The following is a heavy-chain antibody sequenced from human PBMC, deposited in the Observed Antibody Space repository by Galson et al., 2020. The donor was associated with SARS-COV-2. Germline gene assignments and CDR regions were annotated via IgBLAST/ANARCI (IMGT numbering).Heavy chain of an antibody. J-gene: IGHJ6*02. CDR2: ISGSGGST. V-gene: IGHV3-23*01. Sequence: GGSLRLSCAASGFTFSSYAMSWVRQAPGKGLEWVSAISGSGGSTYYADSVKGRFTISRDNSKNTLYLQMNSLRAEDTAVYYCAKVSEHCSGDGCYSYYYYGMDVWGQGTTVTVSS. CDR1: GFTFSSYA. D-gene: IGHD2-15*01. CDR3: AKVSEHCSGDGCYSYYYYGMDV.